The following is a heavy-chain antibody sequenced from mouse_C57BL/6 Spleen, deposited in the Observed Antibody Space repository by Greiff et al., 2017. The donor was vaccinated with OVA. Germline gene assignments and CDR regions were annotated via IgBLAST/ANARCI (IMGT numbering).Heavy chain of an antibody. CDR2: ISDGGSYT. CDR3: ARDGDSNYLDY. V-gene: IGHV5-4*01. Sequence: EVKLVESGGGLVKPGGSLKLSCAASGFTFSSYAMSWVRQTPEKRLEWVATISDGGSYTYYPDNVKGRFTISRDNAKNNLYLQMSHLKSEDTAMYYCARDGDSNYLDYWGQGTTLTVSS. J-gene: IGHJ2*01. CDR1: GFTFSSYA. D-gene: IGHD2-5*01.